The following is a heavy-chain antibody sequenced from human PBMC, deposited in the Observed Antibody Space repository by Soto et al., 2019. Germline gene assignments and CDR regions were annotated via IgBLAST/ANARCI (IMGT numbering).Heavy chain of an antibody. D-gene: IGHD2-15*01. CDR1: GFTFSNNG. CDR3: AMDLYGGSSRFDY. V-gene: IGHV3-30*03. J-gene: IGHJ4*02. Sequence: QVQLVESGGGAVQPGRSLRLSCAASGFTFSNNGIHWVRQAPGKGLEWVAVISSDGINKYYADSVKGRSTISRDNSKNALFVQMSSLRVEDTAVYYCAMDLYGGSSRFDYWGQGTLVTVSS. CDR2: ISSDGINK.